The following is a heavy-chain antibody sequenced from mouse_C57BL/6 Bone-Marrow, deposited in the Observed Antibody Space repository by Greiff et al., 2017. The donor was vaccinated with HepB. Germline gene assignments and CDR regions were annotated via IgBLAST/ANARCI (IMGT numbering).Heavy chain of an antibody. CDR2: INPGSGGT. CDR1: GYAFTNYL. D-gene: IGHD4-1*01. CDR3: AREGSGAY. Sequence: QVQLQQSGAELVRPGTSVKVSCKASGYAFTNYLIEWVKQRPGQGLEWIGVINPGSGGTNYNEKFKGKATLTADKSSSTAYMQLSSLTSEDSAVYFCAREGSGAYWGQGTLVTVSA. J-gene: IGHJ3*01. V-gene: IGHV1-54*01.